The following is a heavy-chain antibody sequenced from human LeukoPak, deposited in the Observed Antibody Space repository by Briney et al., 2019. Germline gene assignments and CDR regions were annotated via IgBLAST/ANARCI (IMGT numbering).Heavy chain of an antibody. Sequence: ASVKVSCKASGYTFTDYYMHWVRQAPGQGLEWMGLINPSGGSTNYAQKFQGRVTIPADKSTSTAYMELSSLRSEDTAVYYCASQYYDFWSGYGLDYYYYTDVWGKGTTVTVSS. CDR2: INPSGGST. D-gene: IGHD3-3*01. J-gene: IGHJ6*03. V-gene: IGHV1-46*01. CDR3: ASQYYDFWSGYGLDYYYYTDV. CDR1: GYTFTDYY.